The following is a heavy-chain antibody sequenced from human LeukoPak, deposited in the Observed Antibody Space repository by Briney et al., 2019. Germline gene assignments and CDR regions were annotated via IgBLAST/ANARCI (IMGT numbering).Heavy chain of an antibody. Sequence: MPSETLSFTCAVSGGSISSGGYSWSWLRQPPGKGLEWIGYIYHSGSNYYNPSLKSRVNTSVARSKTQLSLKLSSVTAADTAVYSCARGKRGGSSLLVFDYWGQGTLVTVSS. CDR2: IYHSGSN. V-gene: IGHV4-30-2*01. D-gene: IGHD1-26*01. CDR3: ARGKRGGSSLLVFDY. J-gene: IGHJ4*02. CDR1: GGSISSGGYS.